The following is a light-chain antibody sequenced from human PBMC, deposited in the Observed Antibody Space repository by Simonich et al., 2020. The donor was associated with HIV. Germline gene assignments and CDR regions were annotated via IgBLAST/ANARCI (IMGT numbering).Light chain of an antibody. Sequence: DIVLTQAPLSLSVTPGQPASISCKSSQNLLLTDGTAYLYWYLQKPGQSPRLLIYAVSNLFSGVPDRFSGSGSGTHFTLKNSRVEAEDVGVYYCMQSKQLPWTFGQGTKVEIK. CDR2: AVS. CDR3: MQSKQLPWT. CDR1: QNLLLTDGTAY. V-gene: IGKV2D-29*02. J-gene: IGKJ1*01.